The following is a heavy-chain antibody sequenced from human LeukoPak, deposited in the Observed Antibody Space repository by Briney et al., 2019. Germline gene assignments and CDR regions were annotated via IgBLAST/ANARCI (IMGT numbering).Heavy chain of an antibody. CDR1: GFTFSSYA. D-gene: IGHD1-26*01. Sequence: GGSLRLSCAASGFTFSSYAMHWVHQAPGKGLEWVAVISYDGSNKHYADSVRGRFTISRDNSKNTLYLEMNSLRAEDTAVYFCASAWELLRYFDYWGQGTLVTVSS. V-gene: IGHV3-30-3*01. J-gene: IGHJ4*02. CDR3: ASAWELLRYFDY. CDR2: ISYDGSNK.